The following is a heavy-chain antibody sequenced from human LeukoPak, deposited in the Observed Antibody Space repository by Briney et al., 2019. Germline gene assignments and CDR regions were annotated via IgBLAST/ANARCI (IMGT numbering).Heavy chain of an antibody. CDR2: IYYSGST. CDR3: ARVPEGYCSSTSCYTYYYYMDV. D-gene: IGHD2-2*02. CDR1: GGSISSGGYY. J-gene: IGHJ6*03. V-gene: IGHV4-31*03. Sequence: PSQTLSLTCTVSGGSISSGGYYWSWIRQHPGKGLEWIGYIYYSGSTYYNPSLKSRVTISVDTSKNQFSLKLSSVTAADTAVYYCARVPEGYCSSTSCYTYYYYMDVWGKGTTVTVSS.